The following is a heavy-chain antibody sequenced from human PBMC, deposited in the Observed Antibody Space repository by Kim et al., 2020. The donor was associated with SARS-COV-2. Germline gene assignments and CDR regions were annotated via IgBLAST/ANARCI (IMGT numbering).Heavy chain of an antibody. CDR2: IYYSGCT. Sequence: SETLSLTCTVSGGSISSGGYYWSWIRQHPGKGLEWIGYIYYSGCTYYNPSLKSRVTISVDTSKNQFSLKLSSVTAADTAVYYCARARGGTMIVVVIGAFDIWGQGTMGTVSS. CDR3: ARARGGTMIVVVIGAFDI. D-gene: IGHD3-22*01. CDR1: GGSISSGGYY. V-gene: IGHV4-31*03. J-gene: IGHJ3*02.